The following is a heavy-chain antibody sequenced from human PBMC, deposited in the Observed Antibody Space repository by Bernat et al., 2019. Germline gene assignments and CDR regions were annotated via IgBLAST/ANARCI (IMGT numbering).Heavy chain of an antibody. CDR1: GFTFSSYW. J-gene: IGHJ4*02. V-gene: IGHV3-7*01. D-gene: IGHD1-1*01. CDR2: IKQDGSEK. CDR3: ARSPGTGTVDY. Sequence: EVQLVESGGGLVQPGGSLRLSCAASGFTFSSYWMSWVRQAPGKGLEWVANIKQDGSEKYYVDSVMGRFTISRDNAKNSLYLQMSSLRVEETAVYYCARSPGTGTVDYWGQGTLVTVSS.